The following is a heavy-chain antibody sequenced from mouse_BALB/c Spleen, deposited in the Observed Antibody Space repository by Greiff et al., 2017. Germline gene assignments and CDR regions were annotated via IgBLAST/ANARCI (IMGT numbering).Heavy chain of an antibody. Sequence: EVQLQESGAELVKPGASVKLSCTASGFNIKDTYMHWVKQRPEQGLEWIGRIDPANGNTKYDPKFQGKATITADTSSNTAYLQLSSLTSEDTAVYYCARWVGGYYAMDYWGQGTSVTVSS. CDR3: ARWVGGYYAMDY. CDR2: IDPANGNT. V-gene: IGHV14-3*02. D-gene: IGHD1-1*02. J-gene: IGHJ4*01. CDR1: GFNIKDTY.